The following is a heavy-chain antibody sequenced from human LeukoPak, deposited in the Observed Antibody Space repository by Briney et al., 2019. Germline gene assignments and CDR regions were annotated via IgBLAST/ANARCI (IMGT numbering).Heavy chain of an antibody. CDR3: ARHNGYSGYDSPFVY. CDR2: IYYSGST. J-gene: IGHJ4*02. D-gene: IGHD5-12*01. CDR1: GGSISSYY. Sequence: SETLSLTCTVSGGSISSYYWSWIRQPPGKGLEWIGYIYYSGSTNYNPSLKSRVTISVDTSKNQFSLKLSSVTAADTAVYYCARHNGYSGYDSPFVYWGQGTLVTVSS. V-gene: IGHV4-59*08.